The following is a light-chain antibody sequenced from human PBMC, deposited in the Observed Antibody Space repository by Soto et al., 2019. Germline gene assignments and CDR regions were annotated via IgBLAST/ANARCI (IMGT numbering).Light chain of an antibody. CDR2: END. CDR3: GTWDSSLNIFV. V-gene: IGLV1-51*02. Sequence: QSVLTQRPPVSAAPGQKVTMSFSGGSSKIGNYYVSWHQQLPGTAPKLAIYENDKRPSGIPDRFSGSKSGTSATLGITGLQTGDEADYYCGTWDSSLNIFVFGTGTKVTVL. CDR1: SSKIGNYY. J-gene: IGLJ1*01.